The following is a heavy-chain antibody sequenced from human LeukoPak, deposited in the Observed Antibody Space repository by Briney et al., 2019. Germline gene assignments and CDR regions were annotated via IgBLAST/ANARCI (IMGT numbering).Heavy chain of an antibody. CDR1: GGSISTPGYY. D-gene: IGHD2-21*02. CDR2: LYHSGST. Sequence: SGTLSLTCTVSGGSISTPGYYWGWIRQPPGKGLEWIGSLYHSGSTYYNPSLKSRATISVDMSKNQCSLKLRSVTAADTAVFYCARHALATVTDPSFDYWGQGTLVTVSS. CDR3: ARHALATVTDPSFDY. J-gene: IGHJ4*02. V-gene: IGHV4-39*01.